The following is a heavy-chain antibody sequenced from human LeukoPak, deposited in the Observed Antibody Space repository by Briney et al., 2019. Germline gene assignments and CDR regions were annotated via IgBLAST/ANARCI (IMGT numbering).Heavy chain of an antibody. CDR1: GYTFTGYY. CDR3: AGAPGAFDI. V-gene: IGHV1-2*02. J-gene: IGHJ3*02. D-gene: IGHD7-27*01. CDR2: INPNSGGT. Sequence: ASVTLSCKASGYTFTGYYLHWVRQAPGQGLEWMGWINPNSGGTDYPQKFQGRVTMTRDTSISTAYMELSRLRPDDTAVYYCAGAPGAFDIWGQGTMATVSS.